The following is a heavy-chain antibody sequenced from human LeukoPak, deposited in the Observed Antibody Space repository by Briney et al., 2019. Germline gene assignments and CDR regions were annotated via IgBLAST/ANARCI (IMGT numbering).Heavy chain of an antibody. V-gene: IGHV3-15*01. D-gene: IGHD6-13*01. CDR1: GFTFSSYA. Sequence: PGGSLRLFCAASGFTFSSYAMSRVNPAQRKGLELVGRINTKTDGGTVEYSESVRGRFIISRDDSENTLYLEMNSLKTDDTAVYYCTAGHYSNIWGQGTLVTVSS. J-gene: IGHJ4*02. CDR2: INTKTDGGTV. CDR3: TAGHYSNI.